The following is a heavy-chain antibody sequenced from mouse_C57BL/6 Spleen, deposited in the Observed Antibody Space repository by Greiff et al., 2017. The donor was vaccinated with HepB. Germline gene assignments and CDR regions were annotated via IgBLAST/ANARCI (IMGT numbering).Heavy chain of an antibody. J-gene: IGHJ3*01. D-gene: IGHD2-1*01. CDR2: IDPSASYT. CDR3: ARGGVYYGNYGFAY. Sequence: QVQLQQPGAELVMPGASVKLSCKASGYTFTSYWMPWVKQRPGQGLEWIGEIDPSASYTTYNQKFKGKSTLTVDKSSSTAYMQLSSLTSEDAAVYYCARGGVYYGNYGFAYWGQGTLVTVSA. V-gene: IGHV1-69*01. CDR1: GYTFTSYW.